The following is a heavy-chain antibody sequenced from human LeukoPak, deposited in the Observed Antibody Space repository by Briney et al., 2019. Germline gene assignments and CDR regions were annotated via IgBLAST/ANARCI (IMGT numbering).Heavy chain of an antibody. Sequence: ASVKVSCKAFGYTFTSNYMHWVRQAPGQGPEWMGVISPSGGSTTYAQKLQGRVTMTTDTSTSTAYMELRSLRSDDTAVYYCARRIAAAGRNVKYYFDYWGQGTLVTVSS. CDR3: ARRIAAAGRNVKYYFDY. D-gene: IGHD6-13*01. J-gene: IGHJ4*02. V-gene: IGHV1-46*01. CDR1: GYTFTSNY. CDR2: ISPSGGST.